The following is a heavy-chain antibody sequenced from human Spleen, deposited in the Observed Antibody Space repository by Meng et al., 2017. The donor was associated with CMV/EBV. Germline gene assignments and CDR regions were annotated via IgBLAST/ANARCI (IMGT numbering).Heavy chain of an antibody. D-gene: IGHD6-13*01. CDR3: AGYPQTYPYSNSS. Sequence: GGSLRLSCAASGFTFSSYEMDWVRQAPGKGLEWVSYISISGSDIQYADSVRGRFTISRDNSKNRLYLQMNSLRAEDTAMYYCAGYPQTYPYSNSSWGQGTLVTVSS. J-gene: IGHJ4*02. V-gene: IGHV3-48*03. CDR1: GFTFSSYE. CDR2: ISISGSDI.